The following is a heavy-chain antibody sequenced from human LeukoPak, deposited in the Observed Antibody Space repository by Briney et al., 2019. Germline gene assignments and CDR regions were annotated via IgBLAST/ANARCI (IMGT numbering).Heavy chain of an antibody. V-gene: IGHV4-39*01. D-gene: IGHD2-2*01. J-gene: IGHJ4*02. Sequence: SETLSLTCTVSGGSISSSSYYWGWIRQPPGKGLEWIGSIYYSGSTYYNPSLKSRVTISVDTSKNQFSLKLSSVTAADTAVYYCARRIVPAAIFDYWGQGTLVTASS. CDR2: IYYSGST. CDR3: ARRIVPAAIFDY. CDR1: GGSISSSSYY.